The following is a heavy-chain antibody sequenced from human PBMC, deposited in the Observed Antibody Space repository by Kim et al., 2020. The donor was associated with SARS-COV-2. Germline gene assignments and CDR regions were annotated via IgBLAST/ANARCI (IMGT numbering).Heavy chain of an antibody. V-gene: IGHV3-7*01. J-gene: IGHJ4*02. Sequence: GGSLRLSCAASGLTFSNYWMDWVRQAPGKGLEWVANIKQDGSEKNYLDSVKGRFTISRDNAKNSLYLQMNSLRAEDTAVYYCARGLGGYWGQGTLVIVSS. CDR2: IKQDGSEK. CDR1: GLTFSNYW. CDR3: ARGLGGY. D-gene: IGHD3-10*01.